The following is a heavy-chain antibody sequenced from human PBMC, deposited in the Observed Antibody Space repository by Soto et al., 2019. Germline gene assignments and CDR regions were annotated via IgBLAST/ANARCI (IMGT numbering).Heavy chain of an antibody. CDR2: ISGSGDST. V-gene: IGHV3-23*01. CDR3: ARELGYWSGGSCYMDGAFDF. Sequence: EVQLWESGGGLVQPGGSLRLSCAASGSTFSSYAMSWVRQAPGKGLEWVSVISGSGDSTYYADSVKGRFTISRDNSKNTLYVQMNSLRAEDTALYDCARELGYWSGGSCYMDGAFDFWGQGTMVTVSS. CDR1: GSTFSSYA. D-gene: IGHD2-15*01. J-gene: IGHJ3*01.